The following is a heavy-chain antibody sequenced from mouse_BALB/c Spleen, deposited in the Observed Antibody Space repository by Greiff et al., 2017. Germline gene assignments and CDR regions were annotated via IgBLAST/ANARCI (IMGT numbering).Heavy chain of an antibody. CDR3: TRSNYYGYDAGYYAMDY. D-gene: IGHD2-2*01. Sequence: VQLQQSGAELVKPGASVKLSCKASGYTFTSYYMYWVKQRPGQGLEWIGEINPSNGGTNFNEKFKSKATLTVDKSSSTAYMQLSSLTSEDSAVYYCTRSNYYGYDAGYYAMDYWGQGTSVTVSS. J-gene: IGHJ4*01. CDR2: INPSNGGT. CDR1: GYTFTSYY. V-gene: IGHV1S81*02.